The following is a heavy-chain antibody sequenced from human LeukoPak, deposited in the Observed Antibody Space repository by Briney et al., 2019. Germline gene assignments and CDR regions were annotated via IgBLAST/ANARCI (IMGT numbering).Heavy chain of an antibody. V-gene: IGHV4-34*01. CDR2: INHSGST. CDR3: ARGLGYRRQGPYYYYMDV. J-gene: IGHJ6*03. CDR1: GGSFSGYY. Sequence: SETLSLTCAVYGGSFSGYYWSWIRQPPGKGLEWIGEINHSGSTNYNPSLKSRVTISVDTSKNQFSLKLSSVTAADTAVYYCARGLGYRRQGPYYYYMDVWGKGTTVTVSS. D-gene: IGHD3-16*02.